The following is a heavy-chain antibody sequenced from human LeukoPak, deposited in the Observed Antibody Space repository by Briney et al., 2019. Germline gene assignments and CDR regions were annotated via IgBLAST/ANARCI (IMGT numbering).Heavy chain of an antibody. D-gene: IGHD4-23*01. CDR3: ARPPYGGNSWDY. V-gene: IGHV3-21*01. J-gene: IGHJ4*02. CDR2: ISSSSSYI. Sequence: ETLSLTCTVSGGSISSSSYYWGWIRQPPGKGLEWVSSISSSSSYIYYADSVKGRFTISRDNAKNSLYLQMNSLRAEDTAVYYCARPPYGGNSWDYWGQGTLVTVSS. CDR1: GGSISSSS.